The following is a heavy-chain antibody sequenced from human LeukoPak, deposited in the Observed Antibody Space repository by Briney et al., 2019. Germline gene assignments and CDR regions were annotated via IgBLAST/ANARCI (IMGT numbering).Heavy chain of an antibody. CDR2: ILYDGSNR. CDR3: ARGARLTMVRGVIRYSYMDV. CDR1: GFTFSSYG. V-gene: IGHV3-30*03. J-gene: IGHJ6*03. D-gene: IGHD3-10*01. Sequence: QPGRSLRLSCAASGFTFSSYGMHWVRQAPGKGLDWVAFILYDGSNRYYADSVKGRFTISRDNSKNTLYLQMNSLRAEDTAVYYCARGARLTMVRGVIRYSYMDVWGKGTTVTISS.